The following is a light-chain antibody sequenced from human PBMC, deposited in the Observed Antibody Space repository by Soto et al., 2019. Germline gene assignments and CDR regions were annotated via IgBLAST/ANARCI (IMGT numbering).Light chain of an antibody. CDR3: CLYIGATSYV. CDR2: EGH. Sequence: AALAQPGSVSGSTGLSITISCTGTSGFVGSFSLVSWYQQHPGKAPKVMISEGHRRPSGVPDRFSGSTSVNSASLTISGLQADDEADYYCCLYIGATSYVFGPGTKVTVL. V-gene: IGLV2-23*01. CDR1: SGFVGSFSL. J-gene: IGLJ1*01.